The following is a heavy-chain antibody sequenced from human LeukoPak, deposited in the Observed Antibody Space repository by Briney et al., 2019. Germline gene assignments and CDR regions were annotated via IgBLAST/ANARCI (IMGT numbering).Heavy chain of an antibody. CDR2: ISGSGGST. V-gene: IGHV3-23*01. Sequence: GGSLRLSCTASGFTFSSYAMSWVRQAPGKGLEWVSAISGSGGSTYYADSVKGRFTISRDNSKNTLYLQMNSLRAEDTAVYYCAKLPGIVVVPAAMHDAFDIWGQGTMVTVSS. J-gene: IGHJ3*02. D-gene: IGHD2-2*01. CDR3: AKLPGIVVVPAAMHDAFDI. CDR1: GFTFSSYA.